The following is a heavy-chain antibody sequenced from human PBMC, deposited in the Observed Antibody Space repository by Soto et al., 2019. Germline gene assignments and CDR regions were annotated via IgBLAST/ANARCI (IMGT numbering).Heavy chain of an antibody. V-gene: IGHV4-4*07. CDR1: GVSIRSFY. Sequence: PSETLSLTCTVSGVSIRSFYWSWIRQPAGKGLEWIGRIFIGGTTNYNPSLKSRVTMSLDTSKNQFSLKLTSVTAADTAVYFCARDLKQLGHFDYWGRGTLVTVS. D-gene: IGHD1-1*01. J-gene: IGHJ4*02. CDR3: ARDLKQLGHFDY. CDR2: IFIGGTT.